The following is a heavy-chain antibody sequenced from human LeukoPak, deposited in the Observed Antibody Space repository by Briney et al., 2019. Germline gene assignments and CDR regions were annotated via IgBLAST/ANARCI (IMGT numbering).Heavy chain of an antibody. D-gene: IGHD3-3*01. CDR2: IWYDGSNK. J-gene: IGHJ6*02. CDR1: GFTFSSYG. V-gene: IGHV3-33*01. CDR3: ARDMYDFWSGYPHYGMDV. Sequence: GGSLRLSCAASGFTFSSYGMHWVRQAPGKGLEWVPVIWYDGSNKYYADSVKGRFTISRDNSKNTLYLQMNSLRAEDTAVYYCARDMYDFWSGYPHYGMDVWGQGTTVTVSS.